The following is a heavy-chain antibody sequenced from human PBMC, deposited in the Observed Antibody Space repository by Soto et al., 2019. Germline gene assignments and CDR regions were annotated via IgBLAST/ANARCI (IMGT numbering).Heavy chain of an antibody. D-gene: IGHD3-3*01. CDR2: ISGSGGST. CDR1: GFTFSSYA. V-gene: IGHV3-23*01. J-gene: IGHJ6*02. Sequence: PGGSLRLSCAASGFTFSSYAMSWVRQAPGKGLEWVSAISGSGGSTYYADSVKGRFTISRDNSKNTLYLQMNSLRAEHAAVCYCEKDILRFLEWLPSDKPYYYYYGMDVWGQGTTVNVS. CDR3: EKDILRFLEWLPSDKPYYYYYGMDV.